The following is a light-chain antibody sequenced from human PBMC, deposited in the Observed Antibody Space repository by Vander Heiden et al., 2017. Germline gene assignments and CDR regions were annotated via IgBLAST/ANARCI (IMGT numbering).Light chain of an antibody. J-gene: IGKJ1*01. CDR2: GTD. CDR3: HQYGSTPWT. CDR1: QTFSSSY. V-gene: IGKV3-20*01. Sequence: EIVLTQSPATLSLSPGERATLSCRASQTFSSSYLGWLQQRPGQPPRLLIVGTDRRATGIPDRFSGSGSETDFTLTISRLEPEDFAVYYCHQYGSTPWTFGQGTKVEMK.